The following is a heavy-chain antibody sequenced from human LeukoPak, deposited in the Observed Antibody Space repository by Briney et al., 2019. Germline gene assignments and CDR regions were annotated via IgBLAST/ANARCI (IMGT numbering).Heavy chain of an antibody. Sequence: PSETLSLTCTVSGGSISSGGYYWTWLRQHPGKGLEWIGYVYYSGSTYYNPSLKSRVTISVDTSKNQFSLKLSSVTAADTAVYYCARDDVGSGFDYWGQGTLVTVSS. D-gene: IGHD1-26*01. CDR3: ARDDVGSGFDY. J-gene: IGHJ4*02. CDR1: GGSISSGGYY. CDR2: VYYSGST. V-gene: IGHV4-31*03.